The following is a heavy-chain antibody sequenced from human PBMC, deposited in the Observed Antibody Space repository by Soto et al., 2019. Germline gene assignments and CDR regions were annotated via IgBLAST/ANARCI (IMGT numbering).Heavy chain of an antibody. J-gene: IGHJ4*02. CDR2: ISAPNVNT. CDR1: GYAFTTYG. V-gene: IGHV1-18*01. D-gene: IGHD1-26*01. Sequence: QVHLVQSGAEVKKPVASVKVSCQGSGYAFTTYGITWVRQAPGQGLEWMGLISAPNVNTNYAQKNQGKVTVTRDTSTSTAYRELRSMRYDDTAVYYWASGRYGDYCGQGDLVSVPS. CDR3: ASGRYGDY.